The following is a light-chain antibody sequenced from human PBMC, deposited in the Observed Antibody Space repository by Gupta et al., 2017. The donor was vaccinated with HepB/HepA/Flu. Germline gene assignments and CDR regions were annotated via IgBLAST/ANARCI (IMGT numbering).Light chain of an antibody. V-gene: IGLV2-11*01. CDR3: CSYEGRQTCGL. Sequence: QSALTPPRSVSGSPGQSVIFSCTGTSNDVGGYNYVSWYQQHPGKAPKLIICDVTRRPSGVPDRFSGSKSGNTASLTIYGLQADDEAEYYCCSYEGRQTCGLFGGGTKLTVL. J-gene: IGLJ2*01. CDR1: SNDVGGYNY. CDR2: DVT.